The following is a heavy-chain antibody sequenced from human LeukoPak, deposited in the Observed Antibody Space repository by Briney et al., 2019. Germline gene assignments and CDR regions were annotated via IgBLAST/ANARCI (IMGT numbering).Heavy chain of an antibody. CDR3: AREGNYYDSSGYPILFDY. V-gene: IGHV1-46*02. CDR1: GYTFNNYY. D-gene: IGHD3-22*01. Sequence: GASVKVSCKASGYTFNNYYIHWVRQAPGQGLEWMGIIYPSAGNTNYAQNFHGKVTMTRDTSTSTVYMELSSLRSEDTAVYFCAREGNYYDSSGYPILFDYWGQGTLVTVSS. J-gene: IGHJ4*02. CDR2: IYPSAGNT.